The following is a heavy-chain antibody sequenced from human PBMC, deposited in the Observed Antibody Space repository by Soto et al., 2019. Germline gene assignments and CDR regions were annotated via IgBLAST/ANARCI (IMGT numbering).Heavy chain of an antibody. CDR3: TRDIFRTITTIDC. Sequence: VQLVESGGGLVQPGRSLRLSCAASGFNFDDYAMNWVRQAPGKGLEWVSGISWNGGYIGYADSVKGRFTISRDNAKNSLYLQMNSLRPEDTAFYYCTRDIFRTITTIDCWGQGTLVTVSS. CDR1: GFNFDDYA. D-gene: IGHD3-3*01. J-gene: IGHJ4*02. CDR2: ISWNGGYI. V-gene: IGHV3-9*01.